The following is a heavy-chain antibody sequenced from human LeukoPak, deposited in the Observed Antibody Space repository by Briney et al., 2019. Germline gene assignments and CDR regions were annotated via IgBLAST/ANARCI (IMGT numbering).Heavy chain of an antibody. CDR2: ISGNGGST. V-gene: IGHV3-23*01. CDR1: GFTFSSYA. J-gene: IGHJ4*02. CDR3: AKEDSWYYFDY. Sequence: GGSLRLSCAASGFTFSSYAMSWVRQAPGKGLEWVSGISGNGGSTYYADSVKGRFTISRDKSKNTLCLQMNSLRAEDTAVYYCAKEDSWYYFDYWGQGTLVTVSS. D-gene: IGHD2-8*01.